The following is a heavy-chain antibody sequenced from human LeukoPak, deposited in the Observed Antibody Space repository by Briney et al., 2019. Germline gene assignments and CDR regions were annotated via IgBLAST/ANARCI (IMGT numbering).Heavy chain of an antibody. CDR1: GYTFTSYG. Sequence: ASVKVSCKASGYTFTSYGISWVQQAPGQGLEWMGWISAYNGNTNYAQKLQGRVTMTTDTSTSTAYMELRSLRSDDTAVYYCARVHQTRGYDILTGYYYYYGMDVWGQGTTVTVSS. CDR3: ARVHQTRGYDILTGYYYYYGMDV. CDR2: ISAYNGNT. D-gene: IGHD3-9*01. V-gene: IGHV1-18*01. J-gene: IGHJ6*02.